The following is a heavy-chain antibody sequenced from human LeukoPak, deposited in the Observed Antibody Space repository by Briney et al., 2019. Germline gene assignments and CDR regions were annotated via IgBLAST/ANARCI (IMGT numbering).Heavy chain of an antibody. V-gene: IGHV3-20*04. Sequence: GGSLRLSCAASGFTFRKYGMNWVRQAPGKGLEWVSGINWNGGSTGYADSVKGRFTISRDNAKNSLYLQMNSLRAEDTAVYYCARDGRYSGYGGYWGQGTLVTVSS. J-gene: IGHJ4*02. CDR3: ARDGRYSGYGGY. CDR2: INWNGGST. CDR1: GFTFRKYG. D-gene: IGHD5-12*01.